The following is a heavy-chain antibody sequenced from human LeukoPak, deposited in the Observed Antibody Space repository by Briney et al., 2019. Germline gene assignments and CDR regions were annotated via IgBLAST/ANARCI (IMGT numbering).Heavy chain of an antibody. V-gene: IGHV3-23*01. J-gene: IGHJ4*02. D-gene: IGHD1-26*01. Sequence: GGSLRLSCAASGFTFSSHGMNWVRQAPGKGLEWVSAISGSGGSTYYADSVKGRFTISRDNSKNTLYLQMNSLRAEDTAVYYCAKDELWELLQWVYWGQGTLVTVSS. CDR1: GFTFSSHG. CDR3: AKDELWELLQWVY. CDR2: ISGSGGST.